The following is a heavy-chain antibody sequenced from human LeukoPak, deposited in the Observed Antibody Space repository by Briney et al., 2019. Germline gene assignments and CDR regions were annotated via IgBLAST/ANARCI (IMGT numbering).Heavy chain of an antibody. CDR1: GGSISSYY. D-gene: IGHD3-9*01. CDR2: IYYSGST. CDR3: ARGRPYYDILTGYLNPTYYFDY. V-gene: IGHV4-59*01. J-gene: IGHJ4*02. Sequence: PSETLSLTCTVSGGSISSYYWSWIRQPPGKGLGWIGYIYYSGSTNYNPSLKSRVTISVDTSKNQFSLKLSSVTAADTAVYYCARGRPYYDILTGYLNPTYYFDYWGQGTLVTVSS.